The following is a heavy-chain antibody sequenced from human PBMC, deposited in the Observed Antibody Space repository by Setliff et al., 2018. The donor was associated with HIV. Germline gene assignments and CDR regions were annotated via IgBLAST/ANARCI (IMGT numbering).Heavy chain of an antibody. CDR1: GYSISSGYY. CDR3: AAKPMIRGRPFAF. CDR2: IYHSGST. Sequence: SETLSLTCAVSGYSISSGYYWGWIRQPPGKGLEWIGSIYHSGSTYYNPSLKSRVTISVDTSKSQFSLRLASLSAADTAAYFCAAKPMIRGRPFAFWGQATLVTVSS. D-gene: IGHD3-10*01. J-gene: IGHJ4*02. V-gene: IGHV4-38-2*01.